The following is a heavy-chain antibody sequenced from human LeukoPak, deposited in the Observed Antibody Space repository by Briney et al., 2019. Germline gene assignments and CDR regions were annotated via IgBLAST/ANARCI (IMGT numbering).Heavy chain of an antibody. Sequence: PGGSLRLSCAASGFTFSSYAMSWVRQAPGKGLEWVSAISGSGGSTYYADSVKGRFTISRDNSKNTLYLQMNSLRAEDTAVYYCAKDGVFGQRWRPNNYYYYGMDVWGQGTTVTVSS. J-gene: IGHJ6*02. CDR1: GFTFSSYA. CDR3: AKDGVFGQRWRPNNYYYYGMDV. D-gene: IGHD3-10*02. V-gene: IGHV3-23*01. CDR2: ISGSGGST.